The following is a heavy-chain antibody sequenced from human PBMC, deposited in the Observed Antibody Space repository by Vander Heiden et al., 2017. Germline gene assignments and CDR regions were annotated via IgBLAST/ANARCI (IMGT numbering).Heavy chain of an antibody. CDR2: IDWDDDK. D-gene: IGHD3-10*01. Sequence: QVTLRESGPALVKPTQTLTLTCTFSGFSLSTSGMCVSWIRQPPGKALEWLALIDWDDDKYYSTALKTRLTISKDTSKNQVGLTMTKMETVDTATYYSAQRRGSGSYQFDYWGQGTMVTVSS. V-gene: IGHV2-70*01. CDR3: AQRRGSGSYQFDY. CDR1: GFSLSTSGMC. J-gene: IGHJ4*02.